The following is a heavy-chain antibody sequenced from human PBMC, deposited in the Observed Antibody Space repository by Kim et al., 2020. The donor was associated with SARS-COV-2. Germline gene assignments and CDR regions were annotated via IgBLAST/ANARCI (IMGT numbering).Heavy chain of an antibody. CDR2: INHRGST. J-gene: IGHJ4*02. Sequence: SETLSLTCAVYGGSFSDYSWSWIRQPPGKGLEWIGEINHRGSTNYNPSLKSRVTISVDTSKNQFSLKLSSVTAADTAVYYCARGRGGISMLVVVITAAEHYFDYWGRGTLVTVSS. CDR3: ARGRGGISMLVVVITAAEHYFDY. CDR1: GGSFSDYS. D-gene: IGHD3-22*01. V-gene: IGHV4-34*01.